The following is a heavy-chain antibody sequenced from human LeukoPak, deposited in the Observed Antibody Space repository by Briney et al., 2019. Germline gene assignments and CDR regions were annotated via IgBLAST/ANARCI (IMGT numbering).Heavy chain of an antibody. CDR1: GFIFSSYN. CDR2: ISYSSSTR. V-gene: IGHV3-48*02. Sequence: GGSLRLSCTASGFIFSSYNMNWVRQAPGKGLEWVSYISYSSSTRYYADSVKGRFTISRDNAKNSLYLQINSPRDEDMAVYYCARVGSEWLVNDYWGQGALVTVSS. CDR3: ARVGSEWLVNDY. J-gene: IGHJ4*02. D-gene: IGHD6-19*01.